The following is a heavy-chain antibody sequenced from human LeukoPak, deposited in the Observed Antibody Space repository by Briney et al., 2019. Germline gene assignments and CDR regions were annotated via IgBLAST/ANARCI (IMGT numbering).Heavy chain of an antibody. CDR1: GGSLSGYY. J-gene: IGHJ4*02. Sequence: SETLSLTCAVYGGSLSGYYWSWIRQPPGKGLEWIGYIYYSGSTNYNPSLKSRVTISVDTSKNQFSLKLSSVTAADTAVYYCARGAGLDYWGQGTLVTVSS. CDR3: ARGAGLDY. CDR2: IYYSGST. V-gene: IGHV4-59*01.